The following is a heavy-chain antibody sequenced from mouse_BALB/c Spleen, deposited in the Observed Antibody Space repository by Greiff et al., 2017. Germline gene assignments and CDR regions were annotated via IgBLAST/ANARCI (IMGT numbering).Heavy chain of an antibody. CDR2: ISNGGGST. V-gene: IGHV5-12-1*01. Sequence: EVQLVESGGGLVKPGGSLKLSCAASGFAFSSYDMSWVRQTPEKRLEWVAYISNGGGSTYYPDTVKGRFTISRDNAKNTLYLQMSSLKSEDTAMYYCARQGNYGNDPFYAMDYWGQGTSVTVSS. CDR3: ARQGNYGNDPFYAMDY. CDR1: GFAFSSYD. D-gene: IGHD2-2*01. J-gene: IGHJ4*01.